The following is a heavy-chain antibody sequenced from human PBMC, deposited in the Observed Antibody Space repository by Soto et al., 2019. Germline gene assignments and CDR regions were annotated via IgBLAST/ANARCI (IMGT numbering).Heavy chain of an antibody. J-gene: IGHJ6*02. D-gene: IGHD3-10*01. V-gene: IGHV1-18*04. CDR3: ARKPVRGADYYYYGMDV. CDR2: ISAYNGNT. Sequence: ASVKVSCKASGYTFTSYGNSWVRQAPGQGLEWMGWISAYNGNTNYAQKLQGRVTMTTDTSTSTAYMELRSLRSDDTAVYYCARKPVRGADYYYYGMDVWGQGTTVTVSS. CDR1: GYTFTSYG.